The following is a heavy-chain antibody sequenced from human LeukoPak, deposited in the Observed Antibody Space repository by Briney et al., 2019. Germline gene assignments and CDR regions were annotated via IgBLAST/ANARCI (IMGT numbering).Heavy chain of an antibody. CDR2: IKQDGSEK. V-gene: IGHV3-7*03. Sequence: GGSLRLPCAASGFIFSSYWMHWVRHAPGKGLEWVANIKQDGSEKYYVDSVKGRFTISRDNAENSLYLQMNSLRAEDTAVYYCARAGHYYDSSGYFNWGQGTLVTVSS. CDR3: ARAGHYYDSSGYFN. J-gene: IGHJ4*02. D-gene: IGHD3-22*01. CDR1: GFIFSSYW.